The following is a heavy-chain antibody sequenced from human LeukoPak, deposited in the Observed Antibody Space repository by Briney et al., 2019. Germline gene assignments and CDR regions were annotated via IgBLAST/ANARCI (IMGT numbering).Heavy chain of an antibody. Sequence: SETLSLTCTVSGGSISSGSYYWSWIRQPPGKGLEWIGRIYTSGSTNYNPSLKSRVTISVDTSKNQFSLKLSSVTAADTAVYYCAREGYTTGNDYWGQGTLVTVSS. J-gene: IGHJ4*02. CDR3: AREGYTTGNDY. CDR2: IYTSGST. CDR1: GGSISSGSYY. V-gene: IGHV4-61*02. D-gene: IGHD2-2*02.